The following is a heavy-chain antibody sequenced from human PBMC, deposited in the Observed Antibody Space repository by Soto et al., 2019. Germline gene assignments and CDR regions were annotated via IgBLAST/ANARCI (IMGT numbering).Heavy chain of an antibody. Sequence: EVQLLESGGGLVQPGGSLRLSCAASGFTFSSYAMSCVRQAPGQGLEWVSAISGSGGSTYSADSVKGRFTISRDNSKNTLYLPLNRLRAADTAVSYCAQVFSLGSCISTSVYPYGMAVWGQGTTVTGSS. J-gene: IGHJ6*02. V-gene: IGHV3-23*01. CDR3: AQVFSLGSCISTSVYPYGMAV. CDR2: ISGSGGST. CDR1: GFTFSSYA. D-gene: IGHD2-2*01.